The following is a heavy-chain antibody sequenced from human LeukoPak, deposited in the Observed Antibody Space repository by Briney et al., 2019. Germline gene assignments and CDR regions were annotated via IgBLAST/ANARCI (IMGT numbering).Heavy chain of an antibody. J-gene: IGHJ4*02. V-gene: IGHV1-46*01. Sequence: ASVEVSCKASGYTFSNQYIHWVRRAPGQGLEWMGIINPNGGTTSNAQKFQGRVTMTTDTSRSTVYMELSSLRSEDTAVYYCARGSTSGFDYWGQGTLVTVSS. CDR3: ARGSTSGFDY. CDR1: GYTFSNQY. CDR2: INPNGGTT. D-gene: IGHD3-10*01.